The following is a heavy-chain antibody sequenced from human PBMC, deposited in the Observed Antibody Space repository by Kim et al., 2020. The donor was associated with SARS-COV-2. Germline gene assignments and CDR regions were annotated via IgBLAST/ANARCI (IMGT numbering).Heavy chain of an antibody. V-gene: IGHV3-15*01. CDR2: KTDGGTT. Sequence: KTDGGTTDYAAPGKGRFTISRDDSKSTLYLKMDSLKTEDTAVYYCTASKFSWGQGTLVTVSS. J-gene: IGHJ4*02. CDR3: TASKFS.